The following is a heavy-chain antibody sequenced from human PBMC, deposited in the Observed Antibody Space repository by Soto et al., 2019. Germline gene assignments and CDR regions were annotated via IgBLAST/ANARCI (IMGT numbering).Heavy chain of an antibody. Sequence: GGSLRLSCAASGVTFSRYDMNWVRQAPGKGLEWVSVVSGSGGTSYYADSVKGRFIISRDNSKNTLYLQMNSLRAEDTALYYCAKMGYSSDWSWGQGTLVTVSS. CDR3: AKMGYSSDWS. J-gene: IGHJ5*02. D-gene: IGHD6-19*01. CDR1: GVTFSRYD. V-gene: IGHV3-23*01. CDR2: VSGSGGTS.